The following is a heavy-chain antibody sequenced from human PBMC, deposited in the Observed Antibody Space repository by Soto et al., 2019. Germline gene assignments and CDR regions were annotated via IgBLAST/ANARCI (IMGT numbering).Heavy chain of an antibody. CDR1: GGSISSNNR. V-gene: IGHV4-4*02. D-gene: IGHD3-3*01. J-gene: IGHJ4*02. CDR3: TKDGSGHPYYSDN. CDR2: IYHSGRT. Sequence: PSDTLSLTCAVSGGSISSNNRWRWVRQAPGKWLEGIGVIYHSGRTSYNPSLRSRVTMSVDKSKNQFSLIVTSVTAADTAVYYCTKDGSGHPYYSDNWGPGTLVT.